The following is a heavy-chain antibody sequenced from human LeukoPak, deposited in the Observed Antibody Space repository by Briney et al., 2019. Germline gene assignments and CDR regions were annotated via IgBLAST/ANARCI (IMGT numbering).Heavy chain of an antibody. J-gene: IGHJ4*02. Sequence: PGGSLRLSCAASGFTFSSYSMNWVRQAPGQGLEWVATIKQDESEKYYVDSVKGRFTISRDNAKNSLFLQMSSLRAEDTAVYYCAGPIFGVVRDYWGQGTLVTVSS. CDR1: GFTFSSYS. CDR3: AGPIFGVVRDY. V-gene: IGHV3-7*03. CDR2: IKQDESEK. D-gene: IGHD3-3*01.